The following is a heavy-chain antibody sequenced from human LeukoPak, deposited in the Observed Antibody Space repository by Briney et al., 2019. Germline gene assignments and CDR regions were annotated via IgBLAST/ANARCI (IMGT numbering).Heavy chain of an antibody. Sequence: ASVKVSCKASGYTFTGYYIHWVRQAPGQGLEWMGWINPNSGGTHYAQKFQGRVTMTGDTSISTAYMELSRLRSDDTAVYYCARGPIVVTGTGGFLNYWGQGTLVTVSS. V-gene: IGHV1-2*02. J-gene: IGHJ4*02. CDR3: ARGPIVVTGTGGFLNY. D-gene: IGHD6-19*01. CDR1: GYTFTGYY. CDR2: INPNSGGT.